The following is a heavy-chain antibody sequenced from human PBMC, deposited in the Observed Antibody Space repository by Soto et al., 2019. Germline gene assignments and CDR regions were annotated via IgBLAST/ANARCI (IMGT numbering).Heavy chain of an antibody. V-gene: IGHV3-74*01. Sequence: EVQLVESGGGLVQPGGSLRLSCAASGFSFSSYWMHWVRQAPGRGLMWVSRINTDGTSTSYADSVKGRFTISRDNGKNTLYLQMNSLRAEDTAVYYCARGSGFQAGVHGYWGQGILIIISS. CDR3: ARGSGFQAGVHGY. CDR1: GFSFSSYW. J-gene: IGHJ4*02. D-gene: IGHD6-25*01. CDR2: INTDGTST.